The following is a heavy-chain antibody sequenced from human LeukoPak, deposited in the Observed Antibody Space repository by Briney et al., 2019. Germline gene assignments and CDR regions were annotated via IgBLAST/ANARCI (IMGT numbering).Heavy chain of an antibody. Sequence: SETLSLTCTVSSGSIGSYYWSWIRQPPGKGLEWIGYIYYTGSTDYNPSLKSRVTILVDRSKNQFSLKLSSLTAADTAVYYCARDLYGDHLFDYYYYMDVWGKGTTVTVSS. J-gene: IGHJ6*03. V-gene: IGHV4-59*01. D-gene: IGHD4-17*01. CDR2: IYYTGST. CDR1: SGSIGSYY. CDR3: ARDLYGDHLFDYYYYMDV.